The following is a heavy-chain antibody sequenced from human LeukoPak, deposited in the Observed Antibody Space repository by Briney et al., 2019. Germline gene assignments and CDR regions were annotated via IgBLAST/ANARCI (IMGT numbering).Heavy chain of an antibody. CDR2: IYYSGAT. CDR3: ARLRGNYFPDY. V-gene: IGHV4-59*01. Sequence: SETLSLTCAVSGDSMNSYSWTWIRQPPGKGLEWIAYIYYSGATNYNPSLKSRVTISVDTSKNQFSLKLSSVTAADTAVYYCARLRGNYFPDYWGQGTLVTVSS. CDR1: GDSMNSYS. J-gene: IGHJ4*02. D-gene: IGHD4-11*01.